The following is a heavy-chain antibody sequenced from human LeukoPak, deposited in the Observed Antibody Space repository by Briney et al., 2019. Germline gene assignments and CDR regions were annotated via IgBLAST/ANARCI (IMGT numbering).Heavy chain of an antibody. V-gene: IGHV3-30*02. CDR1: GFTFSSYG. CDR2: IQYDESNK. D-gene: IGHD6-6*01. Sequence: PGGSLRLSRAASGFTFSSYGIHWVCQAPGKGLEWVAFIQYDESNKYYADSVKGRFTISRDNSKNTLCLQMNSLKVEDTAVYYCARDIEYSSSDWGQGTLVTVSS. CDR3: ARDIEYSSSD. J-gene: IGHJ4*02.